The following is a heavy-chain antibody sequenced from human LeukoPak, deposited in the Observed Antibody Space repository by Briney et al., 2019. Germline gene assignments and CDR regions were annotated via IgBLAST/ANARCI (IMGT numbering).Heavy chain of an antibody. Sequence: GGSLRLSCAASGFTFSSYSMNWVRQAPGKGLEWVSSISSSSSYIYYADSVKGRFTISRDNAKNSLYLQMNSLRAEDTAVYYCAKDYSSWYFGSEVFFGYWGQGTLVTVSS. J-gene: IGHJ4*02. V-gene: IGHV3-21*04. CDR3: AKDYSSWYFGSEVFFGY. CDR1: GFTFSSYS. D-gene: IGHD6-13*01. CDR2: ISSSSSYI.